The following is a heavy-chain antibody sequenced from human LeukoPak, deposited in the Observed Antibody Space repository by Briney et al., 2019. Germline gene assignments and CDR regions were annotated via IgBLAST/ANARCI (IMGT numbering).Heavy chain of an antibody. Sequence: SETLSLTCTVSGGSISSYYWSWIRQPPGKGLEWIGYIYYSGSTNYNPSLKSRVTISVDTSKNQFSLKLSSVTAADTAMYYCARWSVSGTVYWGQGALVTVSS. CDR3: ARWSVSGTVY. CDR2: IYYSGST. J-gene: IGHJ4*02. V-gene: IGHV4-59*01. CDR1: GGSISSYY. D-gene: IGHD6-19*01.